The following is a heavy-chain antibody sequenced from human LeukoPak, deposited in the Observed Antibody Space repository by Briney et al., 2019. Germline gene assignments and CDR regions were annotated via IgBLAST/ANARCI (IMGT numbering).Heavy chain of an antibody. D-gene: IGHD3-16*02. Sequence: SETLSLTCAVYGGSLSGYYWSWIRHPPRNGLEWIGEINHSGSTNYNPPLKSRVTISVDTSKNQFSLKLRSVTAADTGVYYCARTNYDYVWGSYRQTHFDYWGQGTLVTVSS. V-gene: IGHV4-34*01. CDR2: INHSGST. J-gene: IGHJ4*02. CDR3: ARTNYDYVWGSYRQTHFDY. CDR1: GGSLSGYY.